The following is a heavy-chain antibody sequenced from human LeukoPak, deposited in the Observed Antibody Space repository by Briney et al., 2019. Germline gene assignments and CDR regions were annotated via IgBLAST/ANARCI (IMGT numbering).Heavy chain of an antibody. CDR1: GFTFGDYA. Sequence: GGSLRLSCTASGFTFGDYAMSWFRQAPGKGLEWVGFIRSKAYGGTTEYAASVKGRFTISRDDSKSIAYLQTNSLKTEDTAVYYCTRGSGFPPYYFDYWGQGTLVTVSS. CDR3: TRGSGFPPYYFDY. V-gene: IGHV3-49*03. J-gene: IGHJ4*02. CDR2: IRSKAYGGTT. D-gene: IGHD3-22*01.